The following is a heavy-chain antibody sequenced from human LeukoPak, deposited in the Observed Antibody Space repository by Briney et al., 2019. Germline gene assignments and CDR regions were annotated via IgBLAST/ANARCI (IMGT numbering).Heavy chain of an antibody. D-gene: IGHD6-19*01. Sequence: EAGGSLRLSCAASGFTFDDYTMHWVRQAPGKGLEWVSLISWDGGSTYYADSVKGRFTISRENAKNSLYLQMNSLRAGDTAVYYCARGGQWLPKYYWYFDLWGRGTPVTVSS. CDR2: ISWDGGST. CDR3: ARGGQWLPKYYWYFDL. CDR1: GFTFDDYT. V-gene: IGHV3-43*01. J-gene: IGHJ2*01.